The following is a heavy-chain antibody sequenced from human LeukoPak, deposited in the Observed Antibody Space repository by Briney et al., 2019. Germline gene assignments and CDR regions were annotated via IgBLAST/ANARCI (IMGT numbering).Heavy chain of an antibody. D-gene: IGHD5-12*01. J-gene: IGHJ4*02. CDR3: AKGRGRTYGGYVGY. CDR2: MSYDGSNK. Sequence: PGGSLRLSCAASGFTFSSYGMHWVRQAPGKGQEWVAVMSYDGSNKYYADSVKGRFTISRDNSKNTLYLQMNSLRAEDTAVYYCAKGRGRTYGGYVGYWGQGTLVTVSS. V-gene: IGHV3-30*18. CDR1: GFTFSSYG.